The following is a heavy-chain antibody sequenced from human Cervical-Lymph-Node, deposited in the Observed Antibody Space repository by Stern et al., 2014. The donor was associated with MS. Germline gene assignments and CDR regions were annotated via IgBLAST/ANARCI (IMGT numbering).Heavy chain of an antibody. Sequence: QVTLKESGPTLVKPTQTLTLTCTFSGFSLSTDGVAVGWIRQPPGKALEWLGLNYWDDYERYSPSLKSRFTMTKDTSKNQVVLTMTNMDPVDTATYFCAHARRLGKYHSPYYFDYWGQGTLVTVSS. V-gene: IGHV2-5*02. D-gene: IGHD6-6*01. CDR2: NYWDDYE. J-gene: IGHJ4*02. CDR3: AHARRLGKYHSPYYFDY. CDR1: GFSLSTDGVA.